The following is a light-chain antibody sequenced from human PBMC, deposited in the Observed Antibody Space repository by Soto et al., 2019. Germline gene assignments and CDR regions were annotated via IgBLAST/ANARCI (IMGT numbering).Light chain of an antibody. CDR3: QQYNNWPLT. CDR1: QSVSSN. CDR2: GAS. Sequence: EIVMTQSPATLSVSPGERATLSCRASQSVSSNLAWYQQKPGQAPRLLIYGASNRATGIPARFSGSGFGTEFTLTISSLRSEDFAVYYCQQYNNWPLTFGGGTKVEIK. J-gene: IGKJ4*01. V-gene: IGKV3-15*01.